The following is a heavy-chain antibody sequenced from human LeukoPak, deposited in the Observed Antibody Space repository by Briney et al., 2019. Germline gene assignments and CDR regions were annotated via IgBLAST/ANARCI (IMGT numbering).Heavy chain of an antibody. D-gene: IGHD1-14*01. Sequence: GGSLRLSCAASGFTFSNYNMNWVRQAPGKGLELVSCISSSGSYIYHADSVKGRFTISRDNAKNSLYLQMNSLRVEDTAVYYCVRGRRTNFDAFDIWGQGTMVTVSS. CDR3: VRGRRTNFDAFDI. CDR2: ISSSGSYI. J-gene: IGHJ3*02. V-gene: IGHV3-21*01. CDR1: GFTFSNYN.